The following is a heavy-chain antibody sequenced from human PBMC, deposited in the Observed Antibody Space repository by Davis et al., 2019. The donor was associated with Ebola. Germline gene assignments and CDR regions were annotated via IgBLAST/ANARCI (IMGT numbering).Heavy chain of an antibody. CDR3: ATPHRSHRSGRGPFDY. D-gene: IGHD1-14*01. CDR1: GYTFTSYY. CDR2: INPSGGST. V-gene: IGHV1-46*01. J-gene: IGHJ4*02. Sequence: ASVKVSCKASGYTFTSYYMHWVRQAPGQGLEWMGIINPSGGSTSYAQKFQGRVTMTRDTSTSTVYMELSSLRSEDTAVYYCATPHRSHRSGRGPFDYWGQGTLVTVSS.